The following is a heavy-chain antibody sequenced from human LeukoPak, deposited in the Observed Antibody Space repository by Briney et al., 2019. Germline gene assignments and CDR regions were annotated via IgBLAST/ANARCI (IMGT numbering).Heavy chain of an antibody. V-gene: IGHV3-21*01. J-gene: IGHJ4*02. D-gene: IGHD3-16*02. CDR3: ARDNYVWGSYRSLYYFDY. CDR2: ISSSSSYI. Sequence: GGSLRLSCAASGFTFSSYSMNWVRQAPGKGLEWVSSISSSSSYIYYADSVKGRFTISRDNAKNSLYLQMNSLRAEDTAVYYCARDNYVWGSYRSLYYFDYWGQGTLVTVSS. CDR1: GFTFSSYS.